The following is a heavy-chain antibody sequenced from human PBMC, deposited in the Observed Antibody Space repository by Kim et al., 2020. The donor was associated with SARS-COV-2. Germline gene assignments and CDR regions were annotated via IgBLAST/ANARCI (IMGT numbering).Heavy chain of an antibody. J-gene: IGHJ4*02. Sequence: ASVKVSCKASGYTFTNYAISWVRQAPGQGFEWMGWINTDTGNPTYAQAFTGRFVFSVDTSVSTTYLQISSLKADDTALYYCARVIWGSYRYTDSWGQGTLVTVSS. V-gene: IGHV7-4-1*02. CDR2: INTDTGNP. D-gene: IGHD3-16*02. CDR1: GYTFTNYA. CDR3: ARVIWGSYRYTDS.